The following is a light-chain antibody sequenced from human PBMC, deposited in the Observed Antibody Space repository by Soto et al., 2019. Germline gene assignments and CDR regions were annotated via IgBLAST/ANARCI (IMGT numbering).Light chain of an antibody. V-gene: IGLV1-44*01. Sequence: QSVLTQPPSASGTPGQTVTISCSGGTSKIGSNTINWYQHLPGMAPKLLIYSNNQRPSGVPDRFSGSKSGTSASLAISRLQSEDEADFYCRAWDDTLNGWVCGGGTKVTVL. CDR1: TSKIGSNT. CDR2: SNN. CDR3: RAWDDTLNGWV. J-gene: IGLJ3*02.